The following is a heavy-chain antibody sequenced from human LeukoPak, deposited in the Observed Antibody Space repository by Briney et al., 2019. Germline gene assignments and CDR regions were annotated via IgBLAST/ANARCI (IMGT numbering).Heavy chain of an antibody. D-gene: IGHD3-22*01. Sequence: GGSLRPSCAASGFTFTNFAMNWVRQAPGKGLEWVSSITGNGGRAYYADSVKGRFTISRNNSMNTLHLQMNSLRAEDTAVYYCAKCPHYDGSGFYFVYWGQGALVTVSS. CDR1: GFTFTNFA. CDR2: ITGNGGRA. J-gene: IGHJ4*02. CDR3: AKCPHYDGSGFYFVY. V-gene: IGHV3-23*01.